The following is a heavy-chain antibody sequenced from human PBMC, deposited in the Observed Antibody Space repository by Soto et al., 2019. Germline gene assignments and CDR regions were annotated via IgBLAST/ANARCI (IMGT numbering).Heavy chain of an antibody. D-gene: IGHD6-13*01. CDR2: IYPGDSDT. Sequence: GESLKISCKGSGYSFTSYWIGWVRQMPGKGLEWMGIIYPGDSDTRYSPSFQGQVTISADKSISTAYLQWSSLKASDTAMYYCARNELAAPGRLHYYGMDVWGQGTTVTVSS. J-gene: IGHJ6*02. V-gene: IGHV5-51*01. CDR1: GYSFTSYW. CDR3: ARNELAAPGRLHYYGMDV.